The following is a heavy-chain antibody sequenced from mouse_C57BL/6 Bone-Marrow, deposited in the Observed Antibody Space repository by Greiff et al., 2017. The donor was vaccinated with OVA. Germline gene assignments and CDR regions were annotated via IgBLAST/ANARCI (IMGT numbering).Heavy chain of an antibody. V-gene: IGHV3-6*01. CDR2: ISYDGSN. D-gene: IGHD3-2*02. CDR3: ARGGDSSGFAWFAY. J-gene: IGHJ3*01. Sequence: EVKLVESGPGLVKPSQSLSLTCSVTGYSITSGYYWNWIRQFPGNKLEWMGYISYDGSNNYNPSLKNRISITRDTSKNQFFLKLNSVTTEDTATYYCARGGDSSGFAWFAYWGQGTLVTVSA. CDR1: GYSITSGYY.